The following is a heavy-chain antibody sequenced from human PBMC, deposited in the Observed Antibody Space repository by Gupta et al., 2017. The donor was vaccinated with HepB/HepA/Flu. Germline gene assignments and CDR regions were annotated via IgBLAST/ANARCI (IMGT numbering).Heavy chain of an antibody. CDR1: GGSFGGYY. CDR3: ARFVARWYPFDY. D-gene: IGHD4-23*01. J-gene: IGHJ4*02. Sequence: VQLPQWGAGLSRPSEPLSPTCAVYGGSFGGYYWGWLRQPPGKGLEWIGEINQSGSSNYNPSLGGRVSISVDSSKNQFSLSLGSVTAADTAVYYCARFVARWYPFDYWGQGTLVNVSS. CDR2: INQSGSS. V-gene: IGHV4-34*01.